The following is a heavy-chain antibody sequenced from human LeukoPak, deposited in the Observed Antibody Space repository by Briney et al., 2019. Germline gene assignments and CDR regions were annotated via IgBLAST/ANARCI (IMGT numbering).Heavy chain of an antibody. Sequence: PSETLSLTCTVSGGSISSYYWSWIRQPAGKGLEWIGRIYTSGSTNYNPSLKSRVTMSVDTSKNQFSLKLSSVTAADTAVYYCARVGVIQDYYYYYMDVWGKGTTVTVSS. CDR3: ARVGVIQDYYYYYMDV. V-gene: IGHV4-4*07. CDR1: GGSISSYY. CDR2: IYTSGST. J-gene: IGHJ6*03. D-gene: IGHD3-10*01.